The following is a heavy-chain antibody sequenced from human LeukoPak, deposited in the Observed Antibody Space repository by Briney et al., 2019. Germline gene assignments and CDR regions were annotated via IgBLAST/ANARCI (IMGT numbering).Heavy chain of an antibody. Sequence: SGGSLRLSCAASGFTFSSYSMNWVRQAPGKGLEWVSSISSSSSYIYYADSVKGRFTISRDNSKNTLYLQMNSLRAEDTAVYYCAKLTLGGILTGYSTPFDYWGQGTLVTVSS. D-gene: IGHD3-9*01. V-gene: IGHV3-21*04. CDR3: AKLTLGGILTGYSTPFDY. CDR1: GFTFSSYS. CDR2: ISSSSSYI. J-gene: IGHJ4*02.